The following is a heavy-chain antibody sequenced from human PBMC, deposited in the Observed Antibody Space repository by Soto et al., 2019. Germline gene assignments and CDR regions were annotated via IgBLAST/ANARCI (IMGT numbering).Heavy chain of an antibody. D-gene: IGHD3-22*01. CDR2: ISSSSSTI. Sequence: PGGSLRLSCAASGFTFSSYSMNWVRQAPGKGLEWVSYISSSSSTIYYADSVKGRFTISRDNAKNSLYLQMNSLRAEDTALYYCARRFHDSSGSYPFDPWGQGTLVTVSS. CDR1: GFTFSSYS. J-gene: IGHJ5*02. V-gene: IGHV3-48*01. CDR3: ARRFHDSSGSYPFDP.